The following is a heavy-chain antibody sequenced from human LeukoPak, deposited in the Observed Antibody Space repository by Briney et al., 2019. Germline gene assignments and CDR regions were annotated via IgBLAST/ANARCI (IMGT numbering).Heavy chain of an antibody. CDR1: GFTFSGSA. CDR2: IRSKANSCAT. Sequence: GGSLRLSCAASGFTFSGSAMHWVRQASGKGLEWVGRIRSKANSCATAYAASVKGRFTISRDDSKNTAYLQMNSLKTEDTAVYYCTRQYQLYYYYYMDVWGKGTTVTVSS. CDR3: TRQYQLYYYYYMDV. D-gene: IGHD2-2*01. J-gene: IGHJ6*03. V-gene: IGHV3-73*01.